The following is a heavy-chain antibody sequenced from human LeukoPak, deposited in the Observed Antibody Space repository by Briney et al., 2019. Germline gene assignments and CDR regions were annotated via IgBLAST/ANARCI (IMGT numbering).Heavy chain of an antibody. Sequence: GGSLRLSCAASGFTFSSHWMHWVRQTPGKGLVWVARINGDGTTSSHADSVKGRFTISRDNAKNTLYLQMNSLRAEDTALYYCARTIAVNGGDFDYWGQGTLVTVSS. CDR2: INGDGTTS. D-gene: IGHD6-19*01. CDR1: GFTFSSHW. J-gene: IGHJ4*02. V-gene: IGHV3-74*01. CDR3: ARTIAVNGGDFDY.